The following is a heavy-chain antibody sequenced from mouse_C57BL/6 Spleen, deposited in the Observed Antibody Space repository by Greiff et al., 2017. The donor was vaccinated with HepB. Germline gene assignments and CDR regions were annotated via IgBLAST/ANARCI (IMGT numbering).Heavy chain of an antibody. J-gene: IGHJ2*01. Sequence: DVHLVESGGGLVKPGGSLKLSCAASGFTFSSYAMSWVRQTPEKRLEWVATISDGGSYTYYPDNVKGRFTISRDNAKNNLYLQMSHLKSEDTAMYYCARGGRGLYFDYWGQGTTLTVSS. D-gene: IGHD1-1*01. CDR3: ARGGRGLYFDY. CDR2: ISDGGSYT. CDR1: GFTFSSYA. V-gene: IGHV5-4*01.